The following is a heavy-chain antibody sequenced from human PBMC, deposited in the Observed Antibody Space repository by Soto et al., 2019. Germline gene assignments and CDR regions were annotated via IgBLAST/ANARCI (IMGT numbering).Heavy chain of an antibody. D-gene: IGHD2-15*01. Sequence: VASVKVSCKASGGTFSSYAISWVRQAPGQGLEWMGGIIPIFGTANYAQKFQGRVTITADESTSTAYMELSSLRSEDTAVYYCARVSQAQQRSGYCSGGSCYGMDVWGQGTTVTVS. CDR2: IIPIFGTA. CDR3: ARVSQAQQRSGYCSGGSCYGMDV. V-gene: IGHV1-69*13. CDR1: GGTFSSYA. J-gene: IGHJ6*02.